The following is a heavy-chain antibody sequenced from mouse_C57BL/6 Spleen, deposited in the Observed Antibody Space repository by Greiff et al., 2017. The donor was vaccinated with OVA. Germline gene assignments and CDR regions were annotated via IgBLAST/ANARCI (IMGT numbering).Heavy chain of an antibody. CDR1: GFPFSSYA. V-gene: IGHV5-4*01. CDR2: ISDGGSYT. D-gene: IGHD1-3*01. Sequence: EVKVVESGGGLVKPGGSLKLSCAASGFPFSSYAMSWVRPTPEKRLVWVATISDGGSYTYSPDNVKGRFTLARDNAKNNLYLQMSHLKSEDTAMYYCARDRGKGNYFDYWGQGTTLTVSS. J-gene: IGHJ2*01. CDR3: ARDRGKGNYFDY.